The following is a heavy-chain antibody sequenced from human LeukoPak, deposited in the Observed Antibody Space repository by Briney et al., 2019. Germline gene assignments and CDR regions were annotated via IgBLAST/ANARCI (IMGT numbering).Heavy chain of an antibody. J-gene: IGHJ4*02. V-gene: IGHV4-4*07. D-gene: IGHD5-24*01. CDR3: AREVEMATQFDF. CDR2: ISTTGST. CDR1: GGSISIHY. Sequence: SETLSLTCTVSGGSISIHYWSCIREPAGEGLEWIGRISTTGSTNYNPSLKSRVTMSVDTSKNQFSLKLSSVTAADTAVYYCAREVEMATQFDFWGQGTLVTVSS.